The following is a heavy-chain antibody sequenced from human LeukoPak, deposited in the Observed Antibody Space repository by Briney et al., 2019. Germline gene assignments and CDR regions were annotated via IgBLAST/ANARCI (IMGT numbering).Heavy chain of an antibody. CDR3: AREWGPNYVQGWFDP. V-gene: IGHV1-2*02. J-gene: IGHJ5*02. Sequence: GASVKVSCKASGYTFTGYYMHWLRQAPGQGLEWMGWINPKTGGITYSQKFKARVTMTRDTSLNTIYMELTGLTSGDTAVYYCAREWGPNYVQGWFDPWGQGTLVSVSS. D-gene: IGHD3-10*02. CDR2: INPKTGGI. CDR1: GYTFTGYY.